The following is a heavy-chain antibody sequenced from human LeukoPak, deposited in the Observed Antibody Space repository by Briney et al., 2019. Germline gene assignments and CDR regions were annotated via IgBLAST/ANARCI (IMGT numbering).Heavy chain of an antibody. CDR1: GYTFTSYD. J-gene: IGHJ3*02. CDR3: AREGPYSSGWPVDAFDI. Sequence: ASVKVSCKASGYTFTSYDINWVRQATGQGLEWMGWMNPNSGNTGYAQKFQGRVTMTRNTSISTAYMELSRLRSDDTAVYYCAREGPYSSGWPVDAFDIWGQGTMVTVSS. V-gene: IGHV1-8*01. CDR2: MNPNSGNT. D-gene: IGHD6-19*01.